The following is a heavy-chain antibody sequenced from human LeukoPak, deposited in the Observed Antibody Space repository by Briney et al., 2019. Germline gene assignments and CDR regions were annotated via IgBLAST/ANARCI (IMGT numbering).Heavy chain of an antibody. CDR1: GFSFINYA. CDR2: ISGGGDRI. CDR3: AKAFRREDVFDYFDF. V-gene: IGHV3-23*01. J-gene: IGHJ4*02. Sequence: GGSLRLSCAASGFSFINYAMNWVRQPPGKGLEWVSTISGGGDRIYYADSVKGRFTISRDNSKDALSLQMNSLRAEDTAVYYCAKAFRREDVFDYFDFWGQGTLVTVSS. D-gene: IGHD3-3*02.